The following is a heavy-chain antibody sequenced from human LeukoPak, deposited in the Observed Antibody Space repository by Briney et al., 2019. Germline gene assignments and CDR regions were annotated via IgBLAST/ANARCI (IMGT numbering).Heavy chain of an antibody. Sequence: GGSLRLSCAASGFTFSSYAMSWVRQAPGKGLEWVSAISGSGGSTYYADSVKGRFTISRDNSKNTLYLQMNSLRAEDTAVYYCAKVISGGYSGYDLYYFDYWGQGALVTVSS. V-gene: IGHV3-23*01. J-gene: IGHJ4*02. D-gene: IGHD5-12*01. CDR3: AKVISGGYSGYDLYYFDY. CDR1: GFTFSSYA. CDR2: ISGSGGST.